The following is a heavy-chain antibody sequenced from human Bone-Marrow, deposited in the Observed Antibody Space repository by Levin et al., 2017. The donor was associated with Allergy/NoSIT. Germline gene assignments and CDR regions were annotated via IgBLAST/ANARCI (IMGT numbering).Heavy chain of an antibody. CDR1: GFTFNTYS. CDR2: ISSSIITI. CDR3: ARAIKQGQESGYGMDV. V-gene: IGHV3-48*02. D-gene: IGHD3-10*01. Sequence: GESLKISCAASGFTFNTYSMNWVRQAPGKGLEWVSYISSSIITIYYADSVKGRFTISRDNAKNSLYLQMNSLRDEDTAVYYCARAIKQGQESGYGMDVWGQGTTVIVSS. J-gene: IGHJ6*02.